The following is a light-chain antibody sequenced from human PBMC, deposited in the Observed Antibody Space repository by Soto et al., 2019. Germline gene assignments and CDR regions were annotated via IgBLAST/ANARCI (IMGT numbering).Light chain of an antibody. CDR2: KAS. CDR1: QSISTW. Sequence: DIQMTQSPSTLSASVGDRVTITCRASQSISTWLAWYQHKPGKAPKLLIYKASNLESGVPSRFSDSASGTEFTLTISSLEPDDFATYYCQQYNRYWTFGQGTKVEMK. V-gene: IGKV1-5*03. J-gene: IGKJ1*01. CDR3: QQYNRYWT.